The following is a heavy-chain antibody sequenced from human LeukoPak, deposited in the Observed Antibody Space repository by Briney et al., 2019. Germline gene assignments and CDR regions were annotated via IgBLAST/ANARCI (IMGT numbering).Heavy chain of an antibody. CDR3: ATRTILAVAGTFLD. CDR2: FDPEDGET. V-gene: IGHV1-24*01. D-gene: IGHD6-19*01. Sequence: ASVKVSCKVSGYTLTELSMHWVRQAPGKGLEWMGGFDPEDGETIYAQKFQGRVTVTEDTSTDTAYMELSSLRSEDTAVYYCATRTILAVAGTFLDWGQGTLVTVSS. CDR1: GYTLTELS. J-gene: IGHJ4*02.